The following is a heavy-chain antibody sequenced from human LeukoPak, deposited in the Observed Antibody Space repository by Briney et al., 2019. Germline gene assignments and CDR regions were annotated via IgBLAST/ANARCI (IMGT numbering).Heavy chain of an antibody. J-gene: IGHJ4*02. CDR3: TRSSDLTTFSNKGSDY. D-gene: IGHD1-1*01. V-gene: IGHV1-18*01. Sequence: AAVKVSCKASGCSFTAYGISWVRQAPGQGLEWVGRIISYNGNTNYAQRFLVRVTLTTETSTSTAYMEMKRLRSDDKAVYFCTRSSDLTTFSNKGSDYWGQGTLVTVSS. CDR1: GCSFTAYG. CDR2: IISYNGNT.